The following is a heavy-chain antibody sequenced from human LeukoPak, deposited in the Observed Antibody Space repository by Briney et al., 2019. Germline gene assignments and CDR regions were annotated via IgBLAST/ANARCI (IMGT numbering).Heavy chain of an antibody. D-gene: IGHD2-8*01. CDR1: GYSISSGYY. J-gene: IGHJ5*02. Sequence: PSETLSLTCTVSGYSISSGYYWGWIRQPPGMGLEWIGSMYHSGSAYYNPSLKSRVTISVDTSKNQFSLKLSSVTAADTAVYYCARDEGNCTNGVCYFGGWFDPWGQGTLVTVSS. V-gene: IGHV4-38-2*02. CDR3: ARDEGNCTNGVCYFGGWFDP. CDR2: MYHSGSA.